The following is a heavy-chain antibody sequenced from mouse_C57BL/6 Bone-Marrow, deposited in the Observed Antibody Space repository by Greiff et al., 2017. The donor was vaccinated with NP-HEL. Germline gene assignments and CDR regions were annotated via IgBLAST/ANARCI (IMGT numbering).Heavy chain of an antibody. CDR2: IYPGSGST. CDR1: GYTFTSYW. Sequence: QVQLQQPGAELVKPGASVKMSCKASGYTFTSYWITWVKQRSGQGLEWIGDIYPGSGSTNYNEKFKSKATLTVDTSSSTAYMQLSSLTSDDSAVYYCARFYDGYYNFDYWGQGTTLTVSS. CDR3: ARFYDGYYNFDY. J-gene: IGHJ2*01. V-gene: IGHV1-55*01. D-gene: IGHD2-3*01.